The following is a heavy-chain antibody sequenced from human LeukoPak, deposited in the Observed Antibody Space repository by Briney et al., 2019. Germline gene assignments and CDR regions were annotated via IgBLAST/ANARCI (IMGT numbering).Heavy chain of an antibody. Sequence: PGGALILSCAASGFTFINYCMSWFRQAPGKGLVWVSSITYHGGSTYYTDSVKGRFTISRDKSKNTLYLQLTSLRAEDTAVYYCAQTREDTYVYYCRSCYGAAPLDYWGQGTLLTVSS. CDR3: AQTREDTYVYYCRSCYGAAPLDY. CDR1: GFTFINYC. V-gene: IGHV3-23*01. J-gene: IGHJ4*02. CDR2: ITYHGGST. D-gene: IGHD2-2*01.